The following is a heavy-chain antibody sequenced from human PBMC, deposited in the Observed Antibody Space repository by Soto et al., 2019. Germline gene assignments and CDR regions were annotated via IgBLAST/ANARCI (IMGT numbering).Heavy chain of an antibody. D-gene: IGHD6-13*01. CDR3: ARDLGIAAALDV. J-gene: IGHJ6*02. CDR2: ISSSGSTI. CDR1: GFTFSSYE. V-gene: IGHV3-48*03. Sequence: GGSLRLSCAASGFTFSSYEMNWVRQAPGKGLEWVSYISSSGSTIYYADSVKGRFTISRDNAKNSLYLQMNSLRAEDTAVYYCARDLGIAAALDVWGQGTTVTV.